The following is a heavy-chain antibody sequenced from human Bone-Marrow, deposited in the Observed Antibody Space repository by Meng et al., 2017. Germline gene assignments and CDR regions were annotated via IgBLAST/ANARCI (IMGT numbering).Heavy chain of an antibody. CDR2: ISGSGGST. J-gene: IGHJ4*02. V-gene: IGHV3-23*01. Sequence: GESLKISCTASGFTFGDYAMSWVRQAPGKGLEWVSAISGSGGSTYYADSVKGRFTISRDNSKNTLYLQMNSLRAEDTAVYYCATLVVPAAMRVFDYWGQGTLVTVSS. D-gene: IGHD2-2*01. CDR1: GFTFGDYA. CDR3: ATLVVPAAMRVFDY.